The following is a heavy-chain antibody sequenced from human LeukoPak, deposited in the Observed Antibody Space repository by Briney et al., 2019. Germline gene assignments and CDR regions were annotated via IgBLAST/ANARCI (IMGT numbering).Heavy chain of an antibody. CDR1: GFTFSSYS. CDR2: ISSSSSYI. CDR3: ARVTSPYYDILTVDFDY. J-gene: IGHJ4*02. V-gene: IGHV3-21*01. Sequence: PGGSLRLSCAASGFTFSSYSMNWDRQAPGKGLEWVSSISSSSSYIYYADSVKGRFTISRDNAKNSLYLQMNSLRAEDTAVYYCARVTSPYYDILTVDFDYWGQGTLVTVSS. D-gene: IGHD3-9*01.